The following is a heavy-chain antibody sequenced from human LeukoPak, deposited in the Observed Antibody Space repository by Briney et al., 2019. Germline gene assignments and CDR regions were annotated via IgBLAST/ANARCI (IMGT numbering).Heavy chain of an antibody. CDR1: GYTFTSYY. V-gene: IGHV1-46*01. J-gene: IGHJ4*02. Sequence: ASVKVSCKASGYTFTSYYMRWVRQAPGQGLEWMGIINPSGGSTSYAQKFQGRVTMTRDTSTSTVYMELSSLRSEDTAVYYCARDSASYITMIVVVTPDFDYWGQGSLVTVSS. D-gene: IGHD3-22*01. CDR3: ARDSASYITMIVVVTPDFDY. CDR2: INPSGGST.